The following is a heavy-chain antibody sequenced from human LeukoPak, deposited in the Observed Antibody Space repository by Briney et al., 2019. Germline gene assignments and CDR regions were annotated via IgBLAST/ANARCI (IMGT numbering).Heavy chain of an antibody. V-gene: IGHV1-18*01. D-gene: IGHD2-2*01. J-gene: IGHJ3*02. CDR2: ISAYIGNT. CDR3: AMAPAKDAFDI. Sequence: ASVKVSCKASGYTFNSYGISWVRQAPGQGLEWMGWISAYIGNTNYAQKLQGRVTITTDKSTRTAYMELRSLRYDDTAVYYCAMAPAKDAFDIWGQGTMVTVSS. CDR1: GYTFNSYG.